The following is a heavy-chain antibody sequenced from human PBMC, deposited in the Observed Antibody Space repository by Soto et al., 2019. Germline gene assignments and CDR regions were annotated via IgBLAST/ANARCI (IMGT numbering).Heavy chain of an antibody. CDR2: ISYDGSNK. J-gene: IGHJ4*02. V-gene: IGHV3-30*18. Sequence: GGSLRLSCAASGFTFSSYGMHWVRQAPGKGLEWVAVISYDGSNKYYADSVKGRFTISRDNSKNTLYLQMNSLRAEDTAVYYCAKDYRPYYYDSSGYYNYWGQGTLVTVSS. CDR1: GFTFSSYG. CDR3: AKDYRPYYYDSSGYYNY. D-gene: IGHD3-22*01.